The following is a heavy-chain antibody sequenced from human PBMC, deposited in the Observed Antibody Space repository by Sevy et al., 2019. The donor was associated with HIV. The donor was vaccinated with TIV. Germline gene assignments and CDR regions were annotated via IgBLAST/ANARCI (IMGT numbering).Heavy chain of an antibody. CDR1: GYSFSNYW. CDR3: ARRMVGYIFRTPASSFDY. Sequence: GESLKISCKGSGYSFSNYWIGWVRQMPGKGLEWMGIIYPGDSDSRYSPSFEGQVTISADKSITTAYLQWSSLKASDNAIYYCARRMVGYIFRTPASSFDYWGQGTLVTVSS. CDR2: IYPGDSDS. V-gene: IGHV5-51*01. J-gene: IGHJ4*02. D-gene: IGHD5-12*01.